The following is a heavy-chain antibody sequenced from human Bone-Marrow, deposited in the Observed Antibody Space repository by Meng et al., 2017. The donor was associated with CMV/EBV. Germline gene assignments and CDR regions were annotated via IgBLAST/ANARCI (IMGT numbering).Heavy chain of an antibody. V-gene: IGHV1-18*01. J-gene: IGHJ6*02. CDR3: AKDSIFGVVYGMAV. CDR2: ISGEDGRT. CDR1: GYNFNRYG. D-gene: IGHD3-3*01. Sequence: ASVKVSCKASGYNFNRYGLTWVRQAPGQGLEWMGWISGEDGRTSYAQKFHDRVTMTSDTSTSTAYIELRSLRSDDTAVYFCAKDSIFGVVYGMAVWGQGPTVTGSS.